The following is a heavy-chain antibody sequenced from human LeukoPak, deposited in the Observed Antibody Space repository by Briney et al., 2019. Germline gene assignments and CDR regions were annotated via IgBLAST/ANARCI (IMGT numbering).Heavy chain of an antibody. CDR1: GFTFNSYS. J-gene: IGHJ6*02. V-gene: IGHV3-48*01. CDR3: ARNKNLLSAYMQESLNV. D-gene: IGHD2-21*01. Sequence: GGSLRLSCAASGFTFNSYSMNWVRQAPGKGLEWISYINWGSTARYYADSVRGRFTISRDNAKNSLYLQMNSLRADDTAFYYCARNKNLLSAYMQESLNVWGLGPTVTVS. CDR2: INWGSTAR.